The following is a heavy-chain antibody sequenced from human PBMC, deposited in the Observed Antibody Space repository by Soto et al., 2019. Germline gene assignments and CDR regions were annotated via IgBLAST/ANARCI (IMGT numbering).Heavy chain of an antibody. CDR3: TCLSDCWSGVGVGYYGMDV. Sequence: PEGSLRLSCEASGFTFSGSAMHWVRQASGKGLEWVDRIRSKANSYATANAASVKGRFTISRDDSQNTAYLPMNSLKTQAKAAYYCTCLSDCWSGVGVGYYGMDVWGQGTTVTVS. CDR1: GFTFSGSA. CDR2: IRSKANSYAT. V-gene: IGHV3-73*01. D-gene: IGHD3-3*01. J-gene: IGHJ6*02.